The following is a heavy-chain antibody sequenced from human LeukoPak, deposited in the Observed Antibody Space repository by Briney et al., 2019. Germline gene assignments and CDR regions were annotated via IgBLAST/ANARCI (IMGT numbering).Heavy chain of an antibody. V-gene: IGHV3-21*01. CDR3: ARDRGIVVVPAAMGRAFDI. D-gene: IGHD2-2*01. CDR2: ISSSSSYI. J-gene: IGHJ3*02. CDR1: GFSLSSYW. Sequence: GGSLRLSCAASGFSLSSYWMHWVRQAPGKGLEWVSSISSSSSYIYYADSVKGRFTISRDNAKNSLYLQMNSLRAEDTAVYYCARDRGIVVVPAAMGRAFDIWGQGTMVTVSS.